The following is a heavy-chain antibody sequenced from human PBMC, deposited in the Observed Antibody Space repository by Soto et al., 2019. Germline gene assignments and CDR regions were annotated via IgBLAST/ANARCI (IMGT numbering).Heavy chain of an antibody. D-gene: IGHD6-19*01. CDR2: LYTSGST. CDR1: GGSISSYY. Sequence: PSETLSLTCTVSGGSISSYYWSWIRQPAGKGLEWIGRLYTSGSTNYNPSLKSRVTLSVDTSKNQFSLKLSSVTAADTAVYYCARGLSTHIAVAGMGYFDSWGQGTLVTVSS. CDR3: ARGLSTHIAVAGMGYFDS. V-gene: IGHV4-4*07. J-gene: IGHJ4*02.